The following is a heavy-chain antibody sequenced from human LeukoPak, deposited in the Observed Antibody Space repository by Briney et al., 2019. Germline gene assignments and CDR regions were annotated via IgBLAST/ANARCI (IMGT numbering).Heavy chain of an antibody. Sequence: GGSLRLSCAASGFTFSSYGMHWVRQAPGKGLEWVAFIRVDGSNKYYADSLKSLFTISRYNSNNTLYLHMNRLRAEDTAVYYCAKDFPSRGCLGICPRGVDYWGQGTLVTVSS. CDR3: AKDFPSRGCLGICPRGVDY. V-gene: IGHV3-30*02. D-gene: IGHD3-10*01. CDR1: GFTFSSYG. J-gene: IGHJ4*02. CDR2: IRVDGSNK.